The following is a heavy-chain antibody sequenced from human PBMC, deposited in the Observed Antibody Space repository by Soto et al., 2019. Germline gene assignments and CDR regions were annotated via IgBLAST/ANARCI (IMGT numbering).Heavy chain of an antibody. CDR1: GFTFSSYG. CDR2: ISSSGGSA. J-gene: IGHJ4*02. V-gene: IGHV3-23*01. Sequence: EVQLLESGGGLVQPGGSLRLSCAASGFTFSSYGMSWVRQAPGKGLEWVSAISSSGGSAYYADPVKGRFTISRDNSKNPPHRQMNSLRAEDTAVNYCARGATSPSYWGQGTRVTASS. CDR3: ARGATSPSY.